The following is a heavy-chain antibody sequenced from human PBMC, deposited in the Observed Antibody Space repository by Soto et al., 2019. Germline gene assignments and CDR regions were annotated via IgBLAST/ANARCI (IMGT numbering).Heavy chain of an antibody. CDR2: IDGGGTT. J-gene: IGHJ4*02. D-gene: IGHD2-21*01. CDR1: GYTFSSRA. CDR3: AALLGLSSGGAWYSHVADY. Sequence: EVHLWESGGDLVQPGGSLRVSCVGSGYTFSSRAMSWVRQAPGKGLGWVSGIDGGGTTDYADSVKGRYTISRANSQDTLYLQKNSMRAEDTAVYYCAALLGLSSGGAWYSHVADYWGQGTLVTVSS. V-gene: IGHV3-23*01.